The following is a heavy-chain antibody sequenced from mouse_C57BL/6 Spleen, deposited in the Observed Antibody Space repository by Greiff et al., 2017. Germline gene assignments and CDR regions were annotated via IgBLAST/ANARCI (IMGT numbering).Heavy chain of an antibody. Sequence: EVKLMESEGGLVQPGSSMKLSCTASGFTFSDYYMAWVRQVTEKGLEWVANINYDGSSTYYLDSLKSRFIISRDNAKNILYLQMSSLKSEDTATYYCARDGTGTYAMDYWGQGTSVTVSS. D-gene: IGHD4-1*01. J-gene: IGHJ4*01. CDR3: ARDGTGTYAMDY. V-gene: IGHV5-16*01. CDR2: INYDGSST. CDR1: GFTFSDYY.